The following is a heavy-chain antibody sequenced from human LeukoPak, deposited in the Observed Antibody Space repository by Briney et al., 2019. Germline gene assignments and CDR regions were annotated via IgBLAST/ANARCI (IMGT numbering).Heavy chain of an antibody. CDR2: INPNSGGT. CDR1: GYTFTGYY. CDR3: ARDPITIFGVVIRNWFDP. J-gene: IGHJ5*02. Sequence: GASVKVSCKASGYTFTGYYMHWVRQAPGQGLEGMGWINPNSGGTNYAQKFQGRVTMTRDTSISTAYMELSRLRSDDTAVYYCARDPITIFGVVIRNWFDPWGQGTLVTVSS. V-gene: IGHV1-2*02. D-gene: IGHD3-3*01.